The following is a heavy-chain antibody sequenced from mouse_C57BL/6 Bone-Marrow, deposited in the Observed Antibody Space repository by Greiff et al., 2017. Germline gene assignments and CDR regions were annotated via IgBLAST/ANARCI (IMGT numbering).Heavy chain of an antibody. CDR3: ARERLAWFDY. J-gene: IGHJ2*01. D-gene: IGHD2-13*01. CDR2: IYPGDGDT. CDR1: GYAFSSSW. Sequence: VQLQQSGPELVKPGASVKISCKASGYAFSSSWMNWVKQRPGKGLEWIGRIYPGDGDTNYNGKFKGKATLTADKSASTAYMQLSSLTSEDSAVYCCARERLAWFDYWGQGTTLTVSS. V-gene: IGHV1-82*01.